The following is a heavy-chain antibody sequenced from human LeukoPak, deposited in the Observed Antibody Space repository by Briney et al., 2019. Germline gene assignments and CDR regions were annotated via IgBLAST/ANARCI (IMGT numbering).Heavy chain of an antibody. CDR3: AKSGFGESASYNWFDP. D-gene: IGHD3-10*01. J-gene: IGHJ5*02. Sequence: QPGGSLRLSCAASGFTFSNYAMSWVRQAPGKGVEWVSGISGSRGSTYYADSVKGRFTISRDNSKNTLYLQMNSLRAEDTAVYYCAKSGFGESASYNWFDPWGQGTLVTVSS. CDR2: ISGSRGST. CDR1: GFTFSNYA. V-gene: IGHV3-23*01.